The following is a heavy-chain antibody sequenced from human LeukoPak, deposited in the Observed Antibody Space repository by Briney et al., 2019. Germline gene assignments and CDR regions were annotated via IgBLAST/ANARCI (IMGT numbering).Heavy chain of an antibody. CDR3: ARGYMVRGVIIWTPYYYYGMDV. CDR1: GGSFSGYY. J-gene: IGHJ6*02. V-gene: IGHV4-34*01. Sequence: PSETLSLTCAVYGGSFSGYYWSWIRQSPGKGLEWIGEINHSGSTNYNPSLKSRVTISVDTSKNQFSLKLSSVTAADTAVYYCARGYMVRGVIIWTPYYYYGMDVWGQGTTVTVSS. CDR2: INHSGST. D-gene: IGHD3-10*01.